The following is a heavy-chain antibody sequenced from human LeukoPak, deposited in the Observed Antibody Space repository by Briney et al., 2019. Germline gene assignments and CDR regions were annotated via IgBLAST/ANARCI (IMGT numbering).Heavy chain of an antibody. J-gene: IGHJ4*02. Sequence: PSETLSLTCAVYGGSFSGYYWSWIRQPPGKGLEWIGEINHSESTNYNPSLKSRVTISVDTSKNQFSLKLSSVTAADTAVYYCASPARDSSSSSDYWGQGTLVTVSS. CDR3: ASPARDSSSSSDY. V-gene: IGHV4-34*01. D-gene: IGHD6-6*01. CDR1: GGSFSGYY. CDR2: INHSEST.